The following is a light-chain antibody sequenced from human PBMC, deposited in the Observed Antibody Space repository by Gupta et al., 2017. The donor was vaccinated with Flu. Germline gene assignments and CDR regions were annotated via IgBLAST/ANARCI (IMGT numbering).Light chain of an antibody. V-gene: IGLV8-61*01. CDR3: LLYFRNGISL. CDR2: STN. Sequence: QTVVTEEPSFSVSLGGTVTLTCGLTSGAVSSGNYPSWYQQTPGQPPRTLIYSTNSRSSGVPDRFSGSTLGNKAALTITGAQAEDESDYYCLLYFRNGISLFGGGTKLTVL. CDR1: SGAVSSGNY. J-gene: IGLJ2*01.